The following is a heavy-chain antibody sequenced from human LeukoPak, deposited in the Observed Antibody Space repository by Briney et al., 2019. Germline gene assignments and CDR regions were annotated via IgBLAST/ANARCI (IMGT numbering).Heavy chain of an antibody. CDR3: ARDLSYYGSGSYRFDY. J-gene: IGHJ4*02. D-gene: IGHD3-10*01. V-gene: IGHV3-21*01. CDR2: ISSSSSYI. CDR1: GFTFSSYS. Sequence: GGSLRLSCAASGFTFSSYSMNWVRQAPGKGLEWVSSISSSSSYIYYANSVKGRFTISRDTAKNSLYLQMNSLRAEDTAVYYCARDLSYYGSGSYRFDYWGQGTLVTVSS.